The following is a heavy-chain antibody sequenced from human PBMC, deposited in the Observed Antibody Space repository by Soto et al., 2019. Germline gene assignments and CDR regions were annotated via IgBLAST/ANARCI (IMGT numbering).Heavy chain of an antibody. D-gene: IGHD6-13*01. CDR3: VRVRYSSSWYSVYFDY. V-gene: IGHV4-34*01. CDR2: INHSGST. J-gene: IGHJ4*02. CDR1: GGSFSCYY. Sequence: SETLSLTCAVYGGSFSCYYWIWIRQPPGKGLEWIGEINHSGSTNYNPSLKSRVTISVDTSKNQSSLKLSSVTAADTAVYYCVRVRYSSSWYSVYFDYWGQGTLVTVSS.